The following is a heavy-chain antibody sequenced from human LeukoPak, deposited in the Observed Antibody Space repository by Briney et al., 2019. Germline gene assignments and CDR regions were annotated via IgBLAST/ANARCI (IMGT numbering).Heavy chain of an antibody. V-gene: IGHV4-34*01. Sequence: SETLSLTCAVYGGSFSGYYWSWTRQPPGKGLEWIGEINHSGSTNYNPSLKSRVTTSVDTSKNQFSLKLSSVTAADTAVYYCARAHNWNYGVIDYWGQGTLVTVSS. D-gene: IGHD1-7*01. CDR3: ARAHNWNYGVIDY. CDR2: INHSGST. J-gene: IGHJ4*02. CDR1: GGSFSGYY.